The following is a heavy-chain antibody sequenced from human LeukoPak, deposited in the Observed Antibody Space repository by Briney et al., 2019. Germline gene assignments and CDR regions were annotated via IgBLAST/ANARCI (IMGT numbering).Heavy chain of an antibody. J-gene: IGHJ4*02. CDR3: ARFAYGEEDDY. V-gene: IGHV4-31*03. CDR1: GGSISSGGYY. Sequence: SETLSLTCTVSGGSISSGGYYWSWIRQHPGKGLEWIGYIYYSGSTYYNPSLKSRVTIPVDTSKNQFSLKLSSVTAADTAVYYCARFAYGEEDDYWGQGTLVTVSS. CDR2: IYYSGST. D-gene: IGHD4/OR15-4a*01.